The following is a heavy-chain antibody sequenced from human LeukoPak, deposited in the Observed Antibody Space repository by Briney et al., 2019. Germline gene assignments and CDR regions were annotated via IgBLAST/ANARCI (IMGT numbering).Heavy chain of an antibody. CDR3: ARGADRSGYSFYFDY. V-gene: IGHV3-23*01. CDR1: GFTFSSYA. CDR2: ISGSGGST. J-gene: IGHJ4*02. Sequence: GGSLRLSCAASGFTFSSYAMSWVRQAPGKGLEWVSAISGSGGSTYYADSVKGRFSISRDKAKNTLYLQMNSLRAEDTAVYYCARGADRSGYSFYFDYWGQGTLVTVSS. D-gene: IGHD3-22*01.